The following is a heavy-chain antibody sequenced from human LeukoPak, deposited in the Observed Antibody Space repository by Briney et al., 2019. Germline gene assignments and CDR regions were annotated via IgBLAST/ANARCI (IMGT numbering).Heavy chain of an antibody. V-gene: IGHV3-74*01. CDR1: GFSFSNYW. J-gene: IGHJ4*02. CDR3: VVDLSGSADY. CDR2: TNEHGTII. D-gene: IGHD3-10*01. Sequence: GGSLRLSCAASGFSFSNYWFHWVRQAPGGGLVWVSRTNEHGTIINYADSVKGRFTISRDNAKNTLYLRMNSLRTEDSALYYCVVDLSGSADYWGQGTLVTVSS.